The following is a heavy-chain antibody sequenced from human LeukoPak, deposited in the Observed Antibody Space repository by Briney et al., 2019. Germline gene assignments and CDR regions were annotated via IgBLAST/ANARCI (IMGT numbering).Heavy chain of an antibody. V-gene: IGHV1-69*13. J-gene: IGHJ4*02. CDR3: ARDPDDSSGYYYGGFDY. CDR1: GGTFSSYA. D-gene: IGHD3-22*01. Sequence: SVKVSCKASGGTFSSYAISWVRQAPGQGLEWMGGIIPIFGTANYAQKFQGRVTITADESTSTAYMELSSLRSEDTAVYYCARDPDDSSGYYYGGFDYWGQGTLVTVSS. CDR2: IIPIFGTA.